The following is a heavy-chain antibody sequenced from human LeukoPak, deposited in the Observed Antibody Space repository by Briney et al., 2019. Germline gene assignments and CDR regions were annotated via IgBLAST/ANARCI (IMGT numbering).Heavy chain of an antibody. J-gene: IGHJ4*02. Sequence: SETLSLTCTVSGGSISSYYWSWIRQPPGKGLEWIGYVYYSGSTNYNPSLKSRVTISVDTSKNQFSLKLSSVTAADTAVYYCARHYISGYFFDYWGQGTLVTVSS. CDR1: GGSISSYY. D-gene: IGHD1-14*01. CDR3: ARHYISGYFFDY. CDR2: VYYSGST. V-gene: IGHV4-59*08.